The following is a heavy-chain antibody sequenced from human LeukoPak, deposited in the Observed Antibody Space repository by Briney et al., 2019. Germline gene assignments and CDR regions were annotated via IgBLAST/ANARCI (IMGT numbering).Heavy chain of an antibody. V-gene: IGHV3-74*01. D-gene: IGHD3-10*01. Sequence: GGSLRLSCAASGFTFSNYWMHWVRQAPGKGLVWVSRINSDGNNTGYADSVKGRFTISRDNSKNTLYLQMNSLRAEDTAVYYCAKGPGNLRGQGTLVTVSS. CDR2: INSDGNNT. J-gene: IGHJ4*02. CDR3: AKGPGNL. CDR1: GFTFSNYW.